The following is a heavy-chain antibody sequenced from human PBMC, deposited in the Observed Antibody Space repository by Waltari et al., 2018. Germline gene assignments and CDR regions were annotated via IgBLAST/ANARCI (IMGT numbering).Heavy chain of an antibody. CDR3: ARELTLDYGLPTDAFDI. D-gene: IGHD4-17*01. J-gene: IGHJ3*02. V-gene: IGHV3-74*01. CDR1: GFTFSSYW. CDR2: INSDGSST. Sequence: EVQLVESGGGLVQPGGSLRLSCAASGFTFSSYWMHWVRQAPGKGLVWGSRINSDGSSTSYADSVKGRFTISRDNAKNTLYLQMNSLRAEDTAVYYCARELTLDYGLPTDAFDIWGQGTMVTVSS.